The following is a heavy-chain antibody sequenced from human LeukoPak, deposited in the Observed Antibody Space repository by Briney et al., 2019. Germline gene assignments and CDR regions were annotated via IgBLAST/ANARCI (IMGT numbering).Heavy chain of an antibody. CDR2: ISGSGGST. Sequence: GGSLRLSCVASGFTFSTYTMNWVRQAPGKGLEWVSAISGSGGSTYYADSVKGRFTISRDNSKNTLYLQMNSLRAEDTAVYYCAKDARDYVWGSYRFGGQGTLVTVSS. CDR3: AKDARDYVWGSYRF. J-gene: IGHJ4*02. D-gene: IGHD3-16*02. V-gene: IGHV3-23*01. CDR1: GFTFSTYT.